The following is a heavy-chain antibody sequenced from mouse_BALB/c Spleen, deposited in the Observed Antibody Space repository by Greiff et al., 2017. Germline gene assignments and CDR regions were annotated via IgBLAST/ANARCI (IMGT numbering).Heavy chain of an antibody. V-gene: IGHV1S137*01. CDR2: ISTYYGDA. CDR1: GYTFTDYA. Sequence: QVQLKQSGAELVRPGVSVKISCKGSGYTFTDYAMHWVKQSHAKSLEWIGVISTYYGDASYNQKFKGKATMTVDKSSSTAYMELARLTSEDSAIYYCARNYGNRYAMDYWGQGTSVTVSS. D-gene: IGHD2-1*01. CDR3: ARNYGNRYAMDY. J-gene: IGHJ4*01.